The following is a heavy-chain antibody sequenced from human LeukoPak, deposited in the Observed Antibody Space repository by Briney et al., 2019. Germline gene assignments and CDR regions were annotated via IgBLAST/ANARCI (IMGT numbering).Heavy chain of an antibody. CDR1: GGSISSDY. D-gene: IGHD3-3*01. Sequence: PSVTLSLTCTVSGGSISSDYWSWIRQPPGKRLEWIGYVSYSGSTNYNPSLKSRVTISVDTSKNQFSLKLSSVTAADTAVYYCARANLLEWSRSGWFDPWGQGTLVTVSS. CDR2: VSYSGST. J-gene: IGHJ5*02. V-gene: IGHV4-59*01. CDR3: ARANLLEWSRSGWFDP.